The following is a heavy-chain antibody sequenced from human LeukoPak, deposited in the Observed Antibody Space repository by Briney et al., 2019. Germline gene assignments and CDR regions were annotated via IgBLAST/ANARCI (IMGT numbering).Heavy chain of an antibody. D-gene: IGHD5-12*01. J-gene: IGHJ6*03. Sequence: GGSLRLSCAASGFTFSSYSMNWVRQAPGKGLEWVSSISSSSNYIYYADSVKGRFTISRDNAKNSLYLQMNSLRAEDTALYYCAGGYDSRYYYYYYYMDVWGKGTTVTVSS. CDR3: AGGYDSRYYYYYYYMDV. CDR1: GFTFSSYS. V-gene: IGHV3-21*04. CDR2: ISSSSNYI.